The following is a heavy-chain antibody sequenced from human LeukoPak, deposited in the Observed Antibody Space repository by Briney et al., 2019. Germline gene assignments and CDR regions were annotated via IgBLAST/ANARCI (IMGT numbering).Heavy chain of an antibody. J-gene: IGHJ6*02. CDR1: GGTFSSYA. CDR3: ASLGWSLYYYGMDV. CDR2: IIPILGIA. Sequence: ASVTVSCKASGGTFSSYAISWVRQAPGQGLEWMGRIIPILGIANYAQKFQGRVTITADKSTSTAYMELSSLRSEDTAVYYCASLGWSLYYYGMDVWGQGTTVTVSS. D-gene: IGHD6-19*01. V-gene: IGHV1-69*04.